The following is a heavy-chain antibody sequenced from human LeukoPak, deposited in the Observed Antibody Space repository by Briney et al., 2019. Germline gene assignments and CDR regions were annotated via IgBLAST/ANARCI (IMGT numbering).Heavy chain of an antibody. Sequence: HTGGSLRLSCAASGFTLNTYWMSWVRQAPGKGLEWAANIKQDGSEKYYVDSVKGRFTISRDNANNSLYLQMNSLRAEDTAVYYCARGTTVTTRGGFIFDSWGQGSLVTVSS. CDR2: IKQDGSEK. CDR1: GFTLNTYW. D-gene: IGHD4-17*01. CDR3: ARGTTVTTRGGFIFDS. V-gene: IGHV3-7*05. J-gene: IGHJ4*02.